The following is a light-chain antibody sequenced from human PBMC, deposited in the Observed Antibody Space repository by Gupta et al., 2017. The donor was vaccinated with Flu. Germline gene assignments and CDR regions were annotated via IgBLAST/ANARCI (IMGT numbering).Light chain of an antibody. V-gene: IGLV1-44*01. CDR2: SNN. J-gene: IGLJ1*01. CDR3: AVWDDSLNDYV. CDR1: SSNIGSNT. Sequence: SVLPQPPSASETPGQRVTISCSGSSSNIGSNTVNWYQQLAGPAPKLLIYSNNQRPSGVPDRFSGSKSGISASLAISGLQAEDEADYYCAVWDDSLNDYVFGTGTKVAVL.